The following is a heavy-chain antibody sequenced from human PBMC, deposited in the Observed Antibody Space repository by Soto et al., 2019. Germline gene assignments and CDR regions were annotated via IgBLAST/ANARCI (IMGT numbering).Heavy chain of an antibody. CDR2: IYHSGST. Sequence: SETLSLTCTVSGCSISSGDYYCIWIRQPPGKGLEWIGYIYHSGSTYYNPSLKSRVSISVDTSKNQFSLKLSSVTAADTAVYYCARGRAYYDSSGYYYIDYWGQGALVTVSS. J-gene: IGHJ4*02. CDR1: GCSISSGDYY. CDR3: ARGRAYYDSSGYYYIDY. D-gene: IGHD3-22*01. V-gene: IGHV4-30-4*01.